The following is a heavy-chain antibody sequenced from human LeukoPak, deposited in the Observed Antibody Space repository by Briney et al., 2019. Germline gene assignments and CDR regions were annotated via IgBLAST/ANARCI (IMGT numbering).Heavy chain of an antibody. D-gene: IGHD3-22*01. CDR1: GYTLTELS. CDR3: ARDYYDSSGYYSAYNWFDP. Sequence: GASVKVSCKVSGYTLTELSMHWVRQAPGKGLEWMGSFDPKDGETIYAQKFQGRVTMTRDMSTSTVYMELSSLRSEDTAVYYCARDYYDSSGYYSAYNWFDPWGQGTLVTVSS. CDR2: FDPKDGET. V-gene: IGHV1-24*01. J-gene: IGHJ5*02.